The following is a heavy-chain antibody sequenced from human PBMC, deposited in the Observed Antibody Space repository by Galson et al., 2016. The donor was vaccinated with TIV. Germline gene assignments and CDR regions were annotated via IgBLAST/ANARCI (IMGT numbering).Heavy chain of an antibody. CDR3: ARATPSAFGVVMTSDY. V-gene: IGHV6-1*01. Sequence: CAISGDSVSSDSAAWNWIRQSPSRGLEWLGRTYYRSKWYNDYAVAVKSRITITPDTSKNQFSLQLTSVTPEDTAVYYCARATPSAFGVVMTSDYWGLGTPVTVSS. D-gene: IGHD3-3*01. J-gene: IGHJ4*02. CDR2: TYYRSKWYN. CDR1: GDSVSSDSAA.